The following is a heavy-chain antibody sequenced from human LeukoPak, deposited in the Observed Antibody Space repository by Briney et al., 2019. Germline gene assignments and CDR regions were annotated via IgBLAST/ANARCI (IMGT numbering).Heavy chain of an antibody. CDR2: IRYDGSNK. CDR1: GFTFSSYG. CDR3: AKTGRVLRFLEWLDY. J-gene: IGHJ4*02. V-gene: IGHV3-30*02. D-gene: IGHD3-3*01. Sequence: PGGSLRLSCAASGFTFSSYGMHWVRQAPGKGLEWVAFIRYDGSNKYYADSVKGRFTISRDTSKNTLYLQMNRLRAEDTAMYYCAKTGRVLRFLEWLDYWGQGTLVTVSS.